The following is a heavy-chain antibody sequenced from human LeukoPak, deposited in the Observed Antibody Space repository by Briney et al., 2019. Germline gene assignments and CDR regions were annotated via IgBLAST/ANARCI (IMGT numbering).Heavy chain of an antibody. CDR3: AKDILTGYYYGMDV. CDR1: GFTFDEYA. J-gene: IGHJ6*02. Sequence: QPGGSLRLSCADSGFTFDEYAMHCVRHAPGKGLEWVSGISWNSGSIGYADSVKGRFTISRDNAKNSLYLQMNSLRAEDTALYYCAKDILTGYYYGMDVWGQGTTVTVSS. D-gene: IGHD1-14*01. CDR2: ISWNSGSI. V-gene: IGHV3-9*01.